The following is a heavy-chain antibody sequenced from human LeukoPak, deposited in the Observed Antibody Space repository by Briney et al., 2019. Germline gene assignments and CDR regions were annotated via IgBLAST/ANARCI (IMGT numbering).Heavy chain of an antibody. Sequence: PGGSLRLSCAASGFTLSRYSMNWFRQTPGRGLEWVSSISGIRHNIYYADSVKGRFTISRDNAKNSLYLQMNSLRDEDTAVYYCASPHSGYGWGQGTLVTVSS. D-gene: IGHD5-12*01. V-gene: IGHV3-21*01. CDR1: GFTLSRYS. J-gene: IGHJ4*02. CDR2: ISGIRHNI. CDR3: ASPHSGYG.